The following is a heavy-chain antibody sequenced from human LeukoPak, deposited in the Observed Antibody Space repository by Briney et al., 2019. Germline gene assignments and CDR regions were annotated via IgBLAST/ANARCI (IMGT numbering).Heavy chain of an antibody. CDR3: ARDNSVEDTAWWFDP. CDR2: ISGDSGDR. J-gene: IGHJ5*02. CDR1: GYIFNNFG. V-gene: IGHV1-18*01. Sequence: ASVKVSCKTSGYIFNNFGVSWVRQAPGQGLEWMGWISGDSGDRNYAQKFQHRVTLTTDTSTHTAYMELSSLRSEDTAVYYCARDNSVEDTAWWFDPWGQGTLVTVSS. D-gene: IGHD4-23*01.